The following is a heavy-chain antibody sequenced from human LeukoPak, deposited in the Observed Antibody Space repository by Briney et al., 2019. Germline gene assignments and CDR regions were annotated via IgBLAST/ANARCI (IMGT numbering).Heavy chain of an antibody. CDR3: AREGGFDI. CDR2: STSTSSTI. J-gene: IGHJ3*02. Sequence: PGGSLRLSCAASGFIFSYASITWVRQAPGKGLEWVSYSTSTSSTIYYADSVKGRFTVYRDNAKNSLYLQMNSLRDEDTAVYYCAREGGFDIWGQGTMVTVSS. CDR1: GFIFSYAS. V-gene: IGHV3-48*02.